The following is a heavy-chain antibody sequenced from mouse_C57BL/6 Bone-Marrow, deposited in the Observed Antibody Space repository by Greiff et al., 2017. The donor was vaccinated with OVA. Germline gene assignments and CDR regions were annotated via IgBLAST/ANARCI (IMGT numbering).Heavy chain of an antibody. CDR2: IDPSDSYT. Sequence: QVQLQQPGAELVKPGASVKLSCKASGYTFTSYWMQWVKQRPGQGLEWIGEIDPSDSYTNYNQKFKGKATLTVDTSSSTAYMQLSSLTSEDAAAYYCARGGYDEGLDYWGQGTTLTVSS. CDR3: ARGGYDEGLDY. V-gene: IGHV1-50*01. J-gene: IGHJ2*01. D-gene: IGHD2-2*01. CDR1: GYTFTSYW.